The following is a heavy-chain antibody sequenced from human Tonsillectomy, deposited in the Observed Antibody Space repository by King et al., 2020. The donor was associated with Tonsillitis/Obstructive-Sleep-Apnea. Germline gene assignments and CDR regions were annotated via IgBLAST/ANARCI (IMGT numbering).Heavy chain of an antibody. J-gene: IGHJ4*02. V-gene: IGHV1-24*01. D-gene: IGHD3-16*01. CDR3: ATSLRLGEFPSYFDY. CDR2: FDPEDGGT. Sequence: QLVQSGAEVKKPGASVKVSCKVSGYTLTELSMHWVRQAPGKGLEWMGGFDPEDGGTIYAQKFLGRVTMTEDTSTDTAYMELSSLRSEDTAVYYCATSLRLGEFPSYFDYWGQGTLVTVSS. CDR1: GYTLTELS.